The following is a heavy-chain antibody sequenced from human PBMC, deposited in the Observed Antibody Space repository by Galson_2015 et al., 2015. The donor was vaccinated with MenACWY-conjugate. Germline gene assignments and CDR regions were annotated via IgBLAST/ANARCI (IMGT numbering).Heavy chain of an antibody. Sequence: QVQLQESGPGLVKPSETLSLTCTVSGASMSNYSWTWIRQSPGKGLEWIGHIYHSGATNYNPSLQSRVTISADASKDQISLNLASVSAADTAVYYCARRATTGWFDPWGQGTQVTVSS. J-gene: IGHJ5*02. V-gene: IGHV4-59*13. CDR3: ARRATTGWFDP. CDR1: GASMSNYS. D-gene: IGHD4-17*01. CDR2: IYHSGAT.